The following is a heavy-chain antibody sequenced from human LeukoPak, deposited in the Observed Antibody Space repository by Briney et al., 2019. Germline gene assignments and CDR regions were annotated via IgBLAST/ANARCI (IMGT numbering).Heavy chain of an antibody. CDR3: ARETVLLWFGEPHDAFDI. J-gene: IGHJ3*02. V-gene: IGHV4-34*01. CDR1: GGSFSGYY. Sequence: SETLSLTCAVYGGSFSGYYWSWIRQPPGKGLEWIGEINHSGSTNYNPSLKSRVTMSVDTSKNQFSLKLSSVTAADTAVYYCARETVLLWFGEPHDAFDIWGQGTMVTVSS. CDR2: INHSGST. D-gene: IGHD3-10*01.